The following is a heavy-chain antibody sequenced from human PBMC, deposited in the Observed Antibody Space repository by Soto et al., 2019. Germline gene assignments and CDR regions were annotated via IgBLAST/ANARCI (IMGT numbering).Heavy chain of an antibody. CDR2: IYYSGST. V-gene: IGHV4-31*03. Sequence: PSETLSLTCTVSGGSISSGGYYWSWIRQHPGKGLEWIGYIYYSGSTYYNPSLKSRVTISVDTSKNQFSLKLSSVTAADTAVYYCARASGLVYCSSTSCYYFDYWGQGTLVTVSS. CDR3: ARASGLVYCSSTSCYYFDY. J-gene: IGHJ4*02. D-gene: IGHD2-2*01. CDR1: GGSISSGGYY.